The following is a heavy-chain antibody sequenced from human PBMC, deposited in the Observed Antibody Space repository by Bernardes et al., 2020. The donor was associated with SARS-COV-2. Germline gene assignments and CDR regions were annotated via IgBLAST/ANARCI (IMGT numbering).Heavy chain of an antibody. CDR1: GGSISSSTYY. Sequence: SETLSLTCTVSGGSISSSTYYWGWIRQSPGKGLEWIGTIYYTGSTYYNPSLKSRVTISVDTSKNQFSLRLTSVTAADTSMYYCARAPPEAVAGMGLFDSWGQATLVTVSS. CDR3: ARAPPEAVAGMGLFDS. D-gene: IGHD6-19*01. CDR2: IYYTGST. V-gene: IGHV4-39*01. J-gene: IGHJ4*02.